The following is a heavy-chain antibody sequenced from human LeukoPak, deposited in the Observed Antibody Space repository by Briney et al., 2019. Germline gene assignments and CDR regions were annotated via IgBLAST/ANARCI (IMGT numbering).Heavy chain of an antibody. V-gene: IGHV3-9*01. CDR1: GFTFDDYA. Sequence: PGRSLRLSCAASGFTFDDYAMHWVRHGPGKGLEWVSGISWNSGSIGYADSVKGRFTISRDNAKNSLYLQMNSLRAEDTALYYCAKDLAELDYGESYYYMDVWGKGTTVTVSS. J-gene: IGHJ6*03. CDR3: AKDLAELDYGESYYYMDV. CDR2: ISWNSGSI. D-gene: IGHD4-17*01.